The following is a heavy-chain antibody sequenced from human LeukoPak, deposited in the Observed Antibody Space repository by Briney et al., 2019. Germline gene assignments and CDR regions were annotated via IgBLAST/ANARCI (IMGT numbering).Heavy chain of an antibody. V-gene: IGHV3-48*02. CDR2: ISGSTGTT. J-gene: IGHJ4*02. CDR3: ARELSPFDY. Sequence: GGSLRLSCSASGLTFSSYAMHWVRQAPGKGLEWVSYISGSTGTTYYADSVKGRFTISRDNAKNSLYLQMNSLRDEDTAVYYCARELSPFDYWGQGTLVTVSS. CDR1: GLTFSSYA. D-gene: IGHD4/OR15-4a*01.